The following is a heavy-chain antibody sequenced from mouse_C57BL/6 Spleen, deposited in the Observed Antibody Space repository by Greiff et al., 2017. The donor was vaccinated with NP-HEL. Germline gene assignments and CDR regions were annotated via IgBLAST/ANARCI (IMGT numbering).Heavy chain of an antibody. D-gene: IGHD1-1*01. CDR1: GFSLTSYG. Sequence: VQLQQSGPGLVQPSQCLSITCTVSGFSLTSYGVHWVRQSPGKGLEWLGVIWSGGSTDYNAAFISRLSISKDNSKSQVFFKMNSLQADDTAIYYCATYYYGSSSNWDWYFDVWGTGTTVTVSS. CDR3: ATYYYGSSSNWDWYFDV. CDR2: IWSGGST. V-gene: IGHV2-2*01. J-gene: IGHJ1*03.